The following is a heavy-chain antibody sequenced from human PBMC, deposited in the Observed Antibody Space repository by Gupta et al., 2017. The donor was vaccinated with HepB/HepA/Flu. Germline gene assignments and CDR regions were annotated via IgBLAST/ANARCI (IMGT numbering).Heavy chain of an antibody. V-gene: IGHV4-34*01. D-gene: IGHD2-2*01. CDR3: ARGGPGLPVV. J-gene: IGHJ6*04. CDR1: GGSFGGYS. CDR2: INQSGST. Sequence: QVQLQQWGGGLWKPSETLSLPGAVHGGSFGGYSWSWIRQPPGKGLCWIGEINQSGSTNYNPSLKSRLSLSVDTSKKQFSLKLSSVTAADTALYFCARGGPGLPVVWGKGTTVTVSS.